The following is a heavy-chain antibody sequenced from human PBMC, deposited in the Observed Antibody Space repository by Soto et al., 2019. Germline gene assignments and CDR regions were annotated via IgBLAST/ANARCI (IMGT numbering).Heavy chain of an antibody. Sequence: PSETLSLTCTVSGGSISSGSYYWGWIRQPPGKGLEWIGSIYYSGSAYYDPSLKSRVTISIDTSKNQFSLKVTSVTAADTAVFYCARLDRTSFYRGAFDIWGQGTMVTVSS. CDR3: ARLDRTSFYRGAFDI. V-gene: IGHV4-39*01. J-gene: IGHJ3*02. CDR2: IYYSGSA. D-gene: IGHD2-2*01. CDR1: GGSISSGSYY.